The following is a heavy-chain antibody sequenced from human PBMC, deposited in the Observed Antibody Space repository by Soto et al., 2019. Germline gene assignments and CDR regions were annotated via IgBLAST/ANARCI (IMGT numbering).Heavy chain of an antibody. J-gene: IGHJ4*02. Sequence: EVQLVESGGGLIQPGGSLRLSCAASGFAVSDNYMSWVRQAPGKGLEWISLIYTGGSTYYADSVKGRFTISRDNSKNTLYLQMNGLRAEDTAVYFCSRGLGNGDFGDPGDHWGQGTLVTVSS. CDR2: IYTGGST. D-gene: IGHD4-17*01. CDR3: SRGLGNGDFGDPGDH. V-gene: IGHV3-53*01. CDR1: GFAVSDNY.